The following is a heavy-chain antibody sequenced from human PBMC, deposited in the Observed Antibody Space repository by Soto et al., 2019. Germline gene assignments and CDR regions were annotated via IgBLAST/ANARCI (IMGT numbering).Heavy chain of an antibody. J-gene: IGHJ4*02. CDR2: IAPSDSYT. CDR1: GYSFTSYW. D-gene: IGHD6-13*01. Sequence: EVQLVQSGAEVKKPGESLRISCNGSGYSFTSYWISCVRQMPGKCLEWMGRIAPSDSYTNYSPSFQCHVTISADKSISTAYLPWSSLKASDTAMYYCARLQAAAGDNDLTFDYWGQGTLVTVSS. V-gene: IGHV5-10-1*01. CDR3: ARLQAAAGDNDLTFDY.